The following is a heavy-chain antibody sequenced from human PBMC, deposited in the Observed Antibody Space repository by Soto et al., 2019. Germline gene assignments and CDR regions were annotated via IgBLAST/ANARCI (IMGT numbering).Heavy chain of an antibody. V-gene: IGHV4-34*01. Sequence: PSETLSLTCAVYGGSFSGYYWSWIRQPPGKGLEWIGEINHSGSTNYNPSLKSRVTISVDTSKNQFSLKLSSVTAADTAVYYCASNRKWLPDHWGQGTLV. D-gene: IGHD5-12*01. CDR2: INHSGST. CDR3: ASNRKWLPDH. CDR1: GGSFSGYY. J-gene: IGHJ4*02.